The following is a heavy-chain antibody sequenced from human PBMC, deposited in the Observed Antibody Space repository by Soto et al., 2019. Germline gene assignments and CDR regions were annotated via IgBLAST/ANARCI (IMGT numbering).Heavy chain of an antibody. Sequence: SVKVSCKGLGYTFTSYGISWVRQAPGQGLEWMGWIRPNDGHTNYAQKFQDRVTMTRDTSTTTVYMDLRSLGSDDTAVYYCAIIGSGDYSDFDYWGQGTLVTVSS. CDR2: IRPNDGHT. D-gene: IGHD4-4*01. J-gene: IGHJ4*02. V-gene: IGHV1-18*01. CDR3: AIIGSGDYSDFDY. CDR1: GYTFTSYG.